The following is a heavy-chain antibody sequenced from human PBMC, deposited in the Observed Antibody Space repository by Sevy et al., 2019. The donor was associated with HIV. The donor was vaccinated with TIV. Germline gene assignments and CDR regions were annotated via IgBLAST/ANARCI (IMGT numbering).Heavy chain of an antibody. CDR3: AKDKEDDYGDYYFDH. Sequence: GESLKISCSASGFIFSSYGMHWVRQTPGKGLEWVAIISSDGSDDFYAESVRGRFTISRDNSRNTLYLQMDSLRLEVTAIYYCAKDKEDDYGDYYFDHWGQGALVTVSS. D-gene: IGHD4-17*01. J-gene: IGHJ4*02. CDR2: ISSDGSDD. CDR1: GFIFSSYG. V-gene: IGHV3-30*18.